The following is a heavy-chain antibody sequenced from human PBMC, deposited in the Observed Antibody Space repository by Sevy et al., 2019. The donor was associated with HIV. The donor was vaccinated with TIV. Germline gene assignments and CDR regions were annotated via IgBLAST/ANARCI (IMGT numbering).Heavy chain of an antibody. CDR3: ARDLPPSATTVAHFDC. J-gene: IGHJ4*02. CDR1: GFTFSSYE. D-gene: IGHD4-17*01. CDR2: ISNSGTSM. V-gene: IGHV3-48*03. Sequence: GGSLRLSCVASGFTFSSYEMNWVRQAPGKGLEWVSYISNSGTSMYYSDSVKGGFTMSRDNSRNSLYLEMSSLRAEDTAVYYCARDLPPSATTVAHFDCWGQGTLVTVSS.